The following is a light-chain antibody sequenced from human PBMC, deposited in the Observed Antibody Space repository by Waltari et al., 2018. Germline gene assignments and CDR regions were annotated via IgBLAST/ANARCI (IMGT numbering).Light chain of an antibody. CDR2: VNSAGSH. Sequence: QLVLTQSPSASASLGASVKLTCTLSSGHSTNVIAWLQKRPEKGPRYLMKVNSAGSHNKGDEIPDRFSGSSSGAERDLTSSSLPSEDEADYYCQTGGHGTWVFGGGTKLTVL. CDR3: QTGGHGTWV. CDR1: SGHSTNV. V-gene: IGLV4-69*01. J-gene: IGLJ3*02.